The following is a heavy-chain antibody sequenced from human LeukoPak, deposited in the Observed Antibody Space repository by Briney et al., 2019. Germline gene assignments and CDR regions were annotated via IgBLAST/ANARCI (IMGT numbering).Heavy chain of an antibody. J-gene: IGHJ4*02. D-gene: IGHD3-10*01. CDR3: AKENGRGVRGLTLDY. V-gene: IGHV3-43D*03. CDR2: ISWDGGST. Sequence: GGSLRLSCAASGFTFDDYAMHWVRQAPGKGLEWVSRISWDGGSTYYAHSVKGRFTISRDNSKNSLYLQMNRLRAEDTALYHCAKENGRGVRGLTLDYWGQGTLVTVSS. CDR1: GFTFDDYA.